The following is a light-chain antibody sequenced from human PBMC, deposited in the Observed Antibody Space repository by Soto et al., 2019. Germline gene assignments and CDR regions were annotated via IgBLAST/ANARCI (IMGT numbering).Light chain of an antibody. Sequence: DIVMTQSPDSLAVSLGERATINCKSSQSVLYSSNNKNYLAWYQQKPGQPPKLLIYWASTRGSGVPDRFSGSGSGTDFTLTISSLQAEDVAVYYCQQYYSTPFTFGPGTKVENK. V-gene: IGKV4-1*01. CDR3: QQYYSTPFT. J-gene: IGKJ3*01. CDR1: QSVLYSSNNKNY. CDR2: WAS.